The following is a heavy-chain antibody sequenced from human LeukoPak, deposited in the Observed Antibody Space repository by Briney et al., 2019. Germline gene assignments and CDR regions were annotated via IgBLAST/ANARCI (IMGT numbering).Heavy chain of an antibody. V-gene: IGHV3-21*01. J-gene: IGHJ2*01. Sequence: GGSLRLSCAASGFTFSSYGMNWVRQAPGKGLEWVSFVSIGGSFIYYADSVKGRFTISRDDAKNSLYLQMNSLTAEDTVEYYCARNKINTVTTGWYFDLWGRGTLVSVSS. CDR1: GFTFSSYG. D-gene: IGHD4-17*01. CDR2: VSIGGSFI. CDR3: ARNKINTVTTGWYFDL.